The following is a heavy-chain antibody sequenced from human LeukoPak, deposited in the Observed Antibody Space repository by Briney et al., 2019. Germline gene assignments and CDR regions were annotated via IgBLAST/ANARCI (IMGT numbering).Heavy chain of an antibody. Sequence: GGSLRLSCAASGFSFSIYSMNWVRQAPGKGLEWVSSISSSSSYIYYADSVKGRFTISRDNAKNSLYLHMNSLRAEDTAVYYCAREGAAGYYFDYWGLGTLVTVSS. D-gene: IGHD6-13*01. CDR1: GFSFSIYS. V-gene: IGHV3-21*01. J-gene: IGHJ4*02. CDR2: ISSSSSYI. CDR3: AREGAAGYYFDY.